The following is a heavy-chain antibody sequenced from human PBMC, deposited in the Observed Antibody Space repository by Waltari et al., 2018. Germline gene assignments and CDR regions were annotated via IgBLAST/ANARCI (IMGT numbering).Heavy chain of an antibody. CDR3: ARHPDILTGYYTFDY. CDR2: IYYSGST. Sequence: QLQLQESGPGLVKPSETLSLTCTVSGRSISSSSYYWGWSRQPPGKGLEWIGSIYYSGSTYYNPSLKSRVTISVDTSKNQFSLKLSSVTAADTAVYYCARHPDILTGYYTFDYWGQGTLVTVSS. D-gene: IGHD3-9*01. CDR1: GRSISSSSYY. V-gene: IGHV4-39*07. J-gene: IGHJ4*02.